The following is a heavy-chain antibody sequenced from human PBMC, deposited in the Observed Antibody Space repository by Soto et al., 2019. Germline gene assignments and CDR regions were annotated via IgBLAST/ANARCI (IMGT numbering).Heavy chain of an antibody. CDR3: ARHTDRGDHYGMDV. J-gene: IGHJ6*02. CDR2: ISAYNGNT. Sequence: ASVKVSCKASGYTFTRYGISWVRQAPGQGLEWMGWISAYNGNTNYAQKLQGRVTMTTDTSTSTAYMELRSPRSDDTAVYYCARHTDRGDHYGMDVWGQGTTVTVSS. V-gene: IGHV1-18*01. D-gene: IGHD2-21*02. CDR1: GYTFTRYG.